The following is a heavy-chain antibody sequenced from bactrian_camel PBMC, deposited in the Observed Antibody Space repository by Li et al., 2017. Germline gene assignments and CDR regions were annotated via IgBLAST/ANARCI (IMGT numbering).Heavy chain of an antibody. D-gene: IGHD2*01. CDR1: GSTDSDYC. V-gene: IGHV3S55*01. J-gene: IGHJ4*01. CDR2: LARDGST. Sequence: VQLVESGGGSVQAGGSLRLSCAASGSTDSDYCMGWIRRFPAKDREGVAVLARDGSTGYAESVKGRFAISMDNAKNTLYLQMNSLKPADTAMYFCAAEHATIEDTSPEEVLDYGYRGQGTQVTVS. CDR3: AAEHATIEDTSPEEVLDYGY.